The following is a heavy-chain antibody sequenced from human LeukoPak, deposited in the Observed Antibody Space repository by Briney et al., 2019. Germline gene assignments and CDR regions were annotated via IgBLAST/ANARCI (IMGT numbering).Heavy chain of an antibody. V-gene: IGHV4-31*03. J-gene: IGHJ6*02. D-gene: IGHD2-21*02. CDR1: GGSISNGDHY. CDR2: INHSGST. Sequence: SETLSLTCTVSGGSISNGDHYWSWIRQHPGKGLEWIGEINHSGSTNYNPSLKSRVSISIDTSKNHLSLKLSSVTAADTAVYYCARGRVSVTGYYFAMDVWGQGTTVTVSS. CDR3: ARGRVSVTGYYFAMDV.